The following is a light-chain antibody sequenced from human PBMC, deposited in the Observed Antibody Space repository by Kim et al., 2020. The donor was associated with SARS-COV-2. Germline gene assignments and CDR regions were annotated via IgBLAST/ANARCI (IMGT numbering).Light chain of an antibody. CDR3: QAWDSSTVV. J-gene: IGLJ2*01. CDR1: KLGDKY. CDR2: QDS. V-gene: IGLV3-1*01. Sequence: VSPWQTASITCSGDKLGDKYACWYQQKPGQSPVVVIHQDSKRPSGIPERFSGSNSGNTATLTISGTQAMDEADYYCQAWDSSTVVFGGGTQLTVL.